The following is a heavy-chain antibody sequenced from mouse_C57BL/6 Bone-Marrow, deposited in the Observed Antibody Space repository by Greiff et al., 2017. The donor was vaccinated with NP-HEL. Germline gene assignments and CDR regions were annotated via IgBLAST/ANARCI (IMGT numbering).Heavy chain of an antibody. Sequence: VQLQQSGPELVKPGASVKLSCKASGYTFTSYDINWVKQRPGQGLEWIGWIYPRDGSTKYNEKFKGKATLTVDTSSSTAYMELHSLTSEDSAVYFCARGIYYDYYYYAMDYWGQGTSVTVSS. V-gene: IGHV1-85*01. J-gene: IGHJ4*01. CDR2: IYPRDGST. CDR3: ARGIYYDYYYYAMDY. D-gene: IGHD2-4*01. CDR1: GYTFTSYD.